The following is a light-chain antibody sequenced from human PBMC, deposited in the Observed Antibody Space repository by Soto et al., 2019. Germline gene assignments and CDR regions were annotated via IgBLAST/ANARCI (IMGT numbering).Light chain of an antibody. J-gene: IGKJ3*01. CDR2: ASA. CDR3: LQDYNYPFT. CDR1: HDIRND. V-gene: IGKV1-6*01. Sequence: AIQMTQSPSSLSASVGDRVTITCRASHDIRNDLGWYQQIPGKPPKLLIYASARLQSGVPSRFSGSGSGTDFTLTISSLQPEDFATYYCLQDYNYPFTFGPGTKVDI.